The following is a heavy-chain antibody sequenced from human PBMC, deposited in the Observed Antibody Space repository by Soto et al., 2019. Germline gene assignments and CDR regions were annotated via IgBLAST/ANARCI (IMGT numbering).Heavy chain of an antibody. D-gene: IGHD3-9*01. CDR1: GGSISSSSYY. CDR3: ARSQGPNYDILTGYYCDPTKRAIPNHFDY. J-gene: IGHJ4*02. Sequence: SETLSLTCTVSGGSISSSSYYWGRIRQPPGKGLEWIGSIYYSGSTYYNPSLKSRVTISVDTSKNQFSLKLSSVTAADTAVYYCARSQGPNYDILTGYYCDPTKRAIPNHFDYWGQGTLVTVSS. CDR2: IYYSGST. V-gene: IGHV4-39*01.